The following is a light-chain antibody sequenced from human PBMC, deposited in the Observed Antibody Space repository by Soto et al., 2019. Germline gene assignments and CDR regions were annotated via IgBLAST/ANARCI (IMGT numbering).Light chain of an antibody. CDR2: EVS. CDR1: SSDVGAYNY. Sequence: QSVLTQPPSASGSPGQSVTISCTGTSSDVGAYNYVSWYQQLPGKAPKLIIYEVSKRPSGVPDRFSGSKSGNTASLTVSGLQAEDESDYYSTSYAGNSSFFHVFGPGTEVTVL. J-gene: IGLJ1*01. V-gene: IGLV2-8*01. CDR3: TSYAGNSSFFHV.